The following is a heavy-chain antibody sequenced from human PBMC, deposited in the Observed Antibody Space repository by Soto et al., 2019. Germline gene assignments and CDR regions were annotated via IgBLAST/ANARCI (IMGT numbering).Heavy chain of an antibody. D-gene: IGHD2-15*01. J-gene: IGHJ4*02. Sequence: EVQLVESGGGLVQPGGSLRLSCAASGFTFSTYWMNWVRQAPGKGLEWVANIKQDRSEKYYADSVKGRFTISRDNAKSSLYLEMNSLRAGDTAVYYCARDRGYCSGGTCYTVLDYWGQGTLVTVSS. CDR1: GFTFSTYW. V-gene: IGHV3-7*01. CDR2: IKQDRSEK. CDR3: ARDRGYCSGGTCYTVLDY.